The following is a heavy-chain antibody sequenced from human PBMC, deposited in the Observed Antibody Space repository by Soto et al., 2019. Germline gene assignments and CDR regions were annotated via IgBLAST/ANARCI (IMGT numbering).Heavy chain of an antibody. J-gene: IGHJ4*02. CDR2: IYSGGST. CDR3: ARGRGIAARPFVGLDY. D-gene: IGHD6-6*01. Sequence: GGSLRLSCAASGFTVSSNYMSWVRQAPGKGLEWVSVIYSGGSTYYADSVKGRFTISRDNSKNTLYLQMNSLRTEDTAVYYCARGRGIAARPFVGLDYWGQGTLVTVSS. CDR1: GFTVSSNY. V-gene: IGHV3-53*01.